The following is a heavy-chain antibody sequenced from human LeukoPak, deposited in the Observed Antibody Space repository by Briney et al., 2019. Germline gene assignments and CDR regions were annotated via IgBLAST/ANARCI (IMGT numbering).Heavy chain of an antibody. J-gene: IGHJ4*02. V-gene: IGHV3-7*01. D-gene: IGHD3-3*01. CDR3: ARVRALRFLELIDY. CDR2: IKQDGSEK. CDR1: GFTFSSYW. Sequence: TGGSLRLSCAASGFTFSSYWMSWVRQAPGEGLEWVANIKQDGSEKYYVDSVKGRFTISRDNAKNSLYLQMSSLRAEDTAVYYCARVRALRFLELIDYWGQGTLVTVSS.